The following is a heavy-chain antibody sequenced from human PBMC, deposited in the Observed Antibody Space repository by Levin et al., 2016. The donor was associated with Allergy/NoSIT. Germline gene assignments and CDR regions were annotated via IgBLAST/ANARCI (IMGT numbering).Heavy chain of an antibody. CDR2: ISTDGTST. Sequence: GESLKISCAASGFIFSLNAMHWVRQAPGKGLVWVSHISTDGTSTTYADSVKGRFTISRDNAKNTLYLQMDSLRAEDTAVYYCVREGYYYDRSGYYYVGDYWGQGTLVTVSS. D-gene: IGHD3-22*01. J-gene: IGHJ4*02. CDR1: GFIFSLNA. CDR3: VREGYYYDRSGYYYVGDY. V-gene: IGHV3-74*01.